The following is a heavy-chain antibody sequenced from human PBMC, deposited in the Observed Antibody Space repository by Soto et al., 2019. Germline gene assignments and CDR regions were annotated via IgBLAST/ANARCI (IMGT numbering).Heavy chain of an antibody. D-gene: IGHD2-2*01. CDR1: GYTFTSYG. J-gene: IGHJ4*02. V-gene: IGHV1-18*01. CDR2: ISAYNGNT. Sequence: ASVKVSCKASGYTFTSYGISWVRQAPGQGLEWMGWISAYNGNTNYAQKLQGRVTMTKDTSTSTAYMGLRSLRSDDTAVYYCARGSRYCSSTSCYAFDYGGQGPLVTVSS. CDR3: ARGSRYCSSTSCYAFDY.